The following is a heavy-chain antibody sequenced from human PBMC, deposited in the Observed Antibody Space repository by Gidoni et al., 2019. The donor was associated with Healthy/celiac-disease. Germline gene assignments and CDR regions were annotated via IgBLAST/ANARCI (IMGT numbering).Heavy chain of an antibody. Sequence: QVQLVQSGAGVKKPGSSVKVACKASGGPVRSYAISWVRQAPGQGLEWMGGIIPIFGTANYAQKFQGRVTITADKSTSTAYMELSSLRSEDTAVYYCARMTTVTSIYYYYYMDVWGKGTTVTVSS. CDR3: ARMTTVTSIYYYYYMDV. J-gene: IGHJ6*03. D-gene: IGHD4-17*01. CDR2: IIPIFGTA. CDR1: GGPVRSYA. V-gene: IGHV1-69*06.